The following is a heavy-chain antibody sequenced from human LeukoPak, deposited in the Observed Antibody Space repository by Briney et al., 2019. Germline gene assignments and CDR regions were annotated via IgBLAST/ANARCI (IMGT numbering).Heavy chain of an antibody. CDR3: AKVAAAVADTRTDY. CDR2: ITGSGGNT. Sequence: GGSLRLSCAAYGFIFSSYAMSWVRQDPGKGMEWVSTITGSGGNTYYADSVKGRFTISRDNSKNTLYMQMDSLRAEDTAVYYCAKVAAAVADTRTDYWGQGTLVTVSS. CDR1: GFIFSSYA. J-gene: IGHJ4*02. D-gene: IGHD6-25*01. V-gene: IGHV3-23*01.